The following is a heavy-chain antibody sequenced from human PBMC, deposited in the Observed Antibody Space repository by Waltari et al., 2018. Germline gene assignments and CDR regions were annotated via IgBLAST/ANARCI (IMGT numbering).Heavy chain of an antibody. V-gene: IGHV1-3*01. CDR3: ARGGPKVELNAFDI. J-gene: IGHJ3*02. CDR2: INAGNGNT. D-gene: IGHD1-26*01. CDR1: GYTFTSYA. Sequence: QVQLVQSGAEAKKPGASVKVSCKASGYTFTSYAMHWVRQAPGQRLEWMGWINAGNGNTKESQKFQGRGTITRDTAASTAYMELSSLRSEDTAVYYCARGGPKVELNAFDIWGQGTMVTVSS.